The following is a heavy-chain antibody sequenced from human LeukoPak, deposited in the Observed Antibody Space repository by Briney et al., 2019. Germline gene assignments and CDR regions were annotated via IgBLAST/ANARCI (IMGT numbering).Heavy chain of an antibody. CDR1: GGAFSSYA. V-gene: IGHV1-69*05. Sequence: ASVKVSCKASGGAFSSYAVSWVRQAPGQGLEWMGRIIPTFGTANYAQKFQGRVTITTDESTSTAYMEVSSLRSDDTAVYYCARGTHDYGYYSPLYWGQGTLVTVSS. CDR2: IIPTFGTA. CDR3: ARGTHDYGYYSPLY. D-gene: IGHD4-17*01. J-gene: IGHJ4*02.